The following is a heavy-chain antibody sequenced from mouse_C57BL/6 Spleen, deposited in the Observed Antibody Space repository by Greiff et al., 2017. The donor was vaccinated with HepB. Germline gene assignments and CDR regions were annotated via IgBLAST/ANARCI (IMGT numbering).Heavy chain of an antibody. V-gene: IGHV2-2*01. CDR1: GFSLTSYG. CDR2: IWSGGST. D-gene: IGHD1-1*02. J-gene: IGHJ1*03. Sequence: VQLQQSGPGLVQPSQSLSLTCTVSGFSLTSYGVHWVRQSPGKGLEWLGVIWSGGSTDYNAAFISRLSISKDNSKSQVFFKMNSLQADDTAIYYCARSGSPYWYFDVWGTGTTVTVSS. CDR3: ARSGSPYWYFDV.